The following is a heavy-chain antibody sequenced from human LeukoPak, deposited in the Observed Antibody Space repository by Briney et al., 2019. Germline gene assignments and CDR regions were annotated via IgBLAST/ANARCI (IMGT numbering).Heavy chain of an antibody. J-gene: IGHJ6*02. CDR1: GGSISSGGYY. CDR2: IYYSGST. Sequence: PSETLSLTCTVSGGSISSGGYYWSWIRQHPGKGLEWIGYIYYSGSTYCNPSLKSRVTISVDTSKNQFSLKLSSVTAADTAVYYCARDHYHSGDYGMDVWGQGTTVTVSS. CDR3: ARDHYHSGDYGMDV. D-gene: IGHD3-10*01. V-gene: IGHV4-31*03.